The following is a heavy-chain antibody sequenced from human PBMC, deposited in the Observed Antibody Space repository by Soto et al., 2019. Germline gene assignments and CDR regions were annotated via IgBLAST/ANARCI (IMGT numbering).Heavy chain of an antibody. CDR1: GFIFSNYN. J-gene: IGHJ4*02. CDR3: ARPSYGGDCYSSVY. D-gene: IGHD2-21*02. CDR2: ISSSSNTI. V-gene: IGHV3-48*01. Sequence: EVQLVESGGGVVQPGGSLRLSCAASGFIFSNYNMHWVRQAPGKGLEWVSYISSSSNTIYYADSVKGRFTISRDNAKNSLYLQMNSLRAEDTAVYYCARPSYGGDCYSSVYWGQGTLVTVSS.